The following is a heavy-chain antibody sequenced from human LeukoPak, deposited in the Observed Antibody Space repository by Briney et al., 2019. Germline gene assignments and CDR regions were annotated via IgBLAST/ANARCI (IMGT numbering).Heavy chain of an antibody. CDR3: ARDPWNYDSSGYYPY. J-gene: IGHJ4*02. V-gene: IGHV3-30*04. Sequence: GRSLRLSCAASGFIFSSYAMHWVRQAPGKGLEWVAVISYDGSNKYYADSVKGRFTISRDNSKNTLYLQMNSLRAEDTAVYYCARDPWNYDSSGYYPYWGQGTLVTVSS. CDR1: GFIFSSYA. CDR2: ISYDGSNK. D-gene: IGHD3-22*01.